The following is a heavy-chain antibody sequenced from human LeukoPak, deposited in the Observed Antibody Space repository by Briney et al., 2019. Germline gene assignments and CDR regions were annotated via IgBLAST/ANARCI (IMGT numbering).Heavy chain of an antibody. CDR2: IYSGGST. CDR1: GFTVSSNY. J-gene: IGHJ4*02. D-gene: IGHD6-19*01. V-gene: IGHV3-53*01. CDR3: ANQYSSGWYVPFDY. Sequence: PGGSLRLSCAASGFTVSSNYMSWVRQAPGKGLEWVSVIYSGGSTYYADSVKGRFTISRDNSKNTLYLQMNSLRAEDTAIYYCANQYSSGWYVPFDYWGQGTLVTVSS.